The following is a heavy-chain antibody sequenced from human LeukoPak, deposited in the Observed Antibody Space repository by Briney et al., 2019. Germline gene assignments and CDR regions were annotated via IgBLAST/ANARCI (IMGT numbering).Heavy chain of an antibody. D-gene: IGHD3-10*01. CDR2: IWYDGSNK. J-gene: IGHJ4*02. CDR1: GFTFSSYG. CDR3: ASPTYYHPWVFDY. Sequence: PGRSLRLSCAASGFTFSSYGMHWVRQAPGKGLEWVAVIWYDGSNKYYADSVKGRFTISRDNSKNTLYLQMNSLRAEDTAVYYCASPTYYHPWVFDYWGQGTLVTVSS. V-gene: IGHV3-33*01.